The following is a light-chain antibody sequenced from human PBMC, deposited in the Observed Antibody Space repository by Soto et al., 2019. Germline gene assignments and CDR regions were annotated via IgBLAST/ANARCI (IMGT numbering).Light chain of an antibody. Sequence: IALTKFPCNLAVSLGPRATLSCRASQTITTLAWYQRKPGQAPRLLIYRVSSRATGVPDRFSGSGSGTDYTLTIIRLEPEDFAVYYCQQHGNRPLTVGGGTKVDI. CDR2: RVS. J-gene: IGKJ4*01. CDR1: QTITT. CDR3: QQHGNRPLT. V-gene: IGKV3-20*01.